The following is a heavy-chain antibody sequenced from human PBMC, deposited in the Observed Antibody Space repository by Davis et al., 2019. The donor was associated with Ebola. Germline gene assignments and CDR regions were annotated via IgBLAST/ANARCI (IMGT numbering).Heavy chain of an antibody. CDR3: ARGTKNY. CDR2: IKQDGSEK. D-gene: IGHD2-8*01. J-gene: IGHJ4*02. V-gene: IGHV3-7*03. CDR1: GFTFSNYW. Sequence: LSCAASGFTFSNYWMSWVRQAPGKGLEWVANIKQDGSEKYYVDSVKGRFTISRDNAKNSLYLQMNSLRAEDTAVYYCARGTKNYWGQGTLVTVSS.